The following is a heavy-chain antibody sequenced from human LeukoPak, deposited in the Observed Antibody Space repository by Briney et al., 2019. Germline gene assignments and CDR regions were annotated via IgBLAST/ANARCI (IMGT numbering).Heavy chain of an antibody. CDR2: IYYSGST. Sequence: SETLSLTCTVSGGSISSGVYYWSWIRQHPGKGLEWIGYIYYSGSTYYNPSLKSRLTISVDTSKNQFSLKVTSVTAADTAVYYCARGDDSSGYYYFDYWGQGTLVTVSS. V-gene: IGHV4-31*03. CDR3: ARGDDSSGYYYFDY. J-gene: IGHJ4*02. D-gene: IGHD3-22*01. CDR1: GGSISSGVYY.